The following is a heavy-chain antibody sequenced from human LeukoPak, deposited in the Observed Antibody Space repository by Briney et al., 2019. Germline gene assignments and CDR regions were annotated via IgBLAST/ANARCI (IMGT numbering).Heavy chain of an antibody. CDR2: IYYSGST. Sequence: SETLSLTCTVSGGSISSSSYYWGWIRQPPGKGLEWIGSIYYSGSTYYNPSLKSRVTISVDTSKNQFPLKLSSVTAADTAVYYCARVGGDNWGQGTLVTVSS. CDR3: ARVGGDN. V-gene: IGHV4-39*06. J-gene: IGHJ4*02. CDR1: GGSISSSSYY. D-gene: IGHD1-26*01.